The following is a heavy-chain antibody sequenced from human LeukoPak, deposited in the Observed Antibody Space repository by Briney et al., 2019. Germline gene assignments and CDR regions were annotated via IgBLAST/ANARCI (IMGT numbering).Heavy chain of an antibody. CDR3: ARERESKAVAGRYWGFDY. CDR1: RFTFCNFW. D-gene: IGHD6-19*01. V-gene: IGHV3-7*01. J-gene: IGHJ4*02. CDR2: VKEDGNEK. Sequence: PGGSLRLSCAASRFTFCNFWMIWVRQAPGKGLEWVADVKEDGNEKNYADSVKGRFTISRDNAKNSLYLQMNSLRVEDTAVYYCARERESKAVAGRYWGFDYWGQGTLVTVSS.